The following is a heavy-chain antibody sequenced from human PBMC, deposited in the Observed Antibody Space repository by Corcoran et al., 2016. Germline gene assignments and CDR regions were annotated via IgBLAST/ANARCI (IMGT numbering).Heavy chain of an antibody. V-gene: IGHV4-59*01. CDR1: GGSISSYY. J-gene: IGHJ6*02. CDR2: IYYSGGT. CDR3: AGDRKVMNYYYGMDV. Sequence: QVQLQESGPGLVKPSETLSLTCTVSGGSISSYYWSWIRQPPGKGLEWIGYIYYSGGTNYNPSLKSRVTISVDTSKNQFSLKLSSVTAADTAVYYCAGDRKVMNYYYGMDVWGQGTTVTVSS.